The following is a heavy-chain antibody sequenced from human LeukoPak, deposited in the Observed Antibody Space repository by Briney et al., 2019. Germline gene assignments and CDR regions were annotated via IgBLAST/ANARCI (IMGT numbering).Heavy chain of an antibody. CDR2: ISSSSYI. D-gene: IGHD4-23*01. CDR1: GFTFSSYS. Sequence: GGSLRLXCAASGFTFSSYSMNWVRQAPGKGLEWVSSISSSSYIYYADSVKGRFTISRDNAKNSLYLQMNSLRAEDTAVYYCARERPSFGNSGFDYWGQGTLVTVSS. CDR3: ARERPSFGNSGFDY. V-gene: IGHV3-21*01. J-gene: IGHJ4*02.